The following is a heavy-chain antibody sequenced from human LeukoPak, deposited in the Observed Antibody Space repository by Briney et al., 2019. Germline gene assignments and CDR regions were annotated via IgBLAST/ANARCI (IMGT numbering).Heavy chain of an antibody. Sequence: SVQVSCKASGGTFSSYAISWVRQAPGQGLEWMGGLIPIFGTANYAQKFQGRVTITADESTSTAYMELRSLRSDDTAVYYCARTTKIMITFGGVIVNDAFDIWGQGTMATVSS. CDR1: GGTFSSYA. V-gene: IGHV1-69*01. CDR3: ARTTKIMITFGGVIVNDAFDI. D-gene: IGHD3-16*02. CDR2: LIPIFGTA. J-gene: IGHJ3*02.